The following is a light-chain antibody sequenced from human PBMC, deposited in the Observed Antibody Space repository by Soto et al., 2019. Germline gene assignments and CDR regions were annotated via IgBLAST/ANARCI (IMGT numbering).Light chain of an antibody. CDR3: SLFTTNNTFV. J-gene: IGLJ1*01. CDR2: EVR. Sequence: QSALTQPASVSGSPGQSITISCTGTSGDIGSYNRVSWYQQHPGKAPKLLIYEVRNRPSGVPDRFSGSRSANTASLTISGLQAEDEADYYCSLFTTNNTFVFGAGTKLTVL. V-gene: IGLV2-18*01. CDR1: SGDIGSYNR.